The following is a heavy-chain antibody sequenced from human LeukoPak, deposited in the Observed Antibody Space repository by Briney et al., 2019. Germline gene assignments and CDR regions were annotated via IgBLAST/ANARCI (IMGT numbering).Heavy chain of an antibody. CDR2: ISASGDST. D-gene: IGHD3-3*01. CDR1: GFTFDDYT. Sequence: GGSLRLSCAASGFTFDDYTMHWVRQAPGKGLEWVSAISASGDSTYYADSVKGRFTISRDTSKNTLYLQMNSLRAEDTAVYYCAKDQVLRFLGWLPFYFDYWGQGTLVTVSS. V-gene: IGHV3-23*01. J-gene: IGHJ4*02. CDR3: AKDQVLRFLGWLPFYFDY.